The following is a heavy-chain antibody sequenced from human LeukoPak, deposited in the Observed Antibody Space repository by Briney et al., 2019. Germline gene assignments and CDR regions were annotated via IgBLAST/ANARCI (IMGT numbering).Heavy chain of an antibody. CDR2: IWYEGSNK. Sequence: PGRSLRLSCAASGFTFSNAWMSCVRQAPGKGLEWVARIWYEGSNKCYVNSVTGRFTISRDNSKSPLYLQMNSLRAEDTAVYYCARGAPEDVSDVFDHWGQGTLVTVSS. D-gene: IGHD1-14*01. V-gene: IGHV3-33*08. CDR1: GFTFSNAW. J-gene: IGHJ4*02. CDR3: ARGAPEDVSDVFDH.